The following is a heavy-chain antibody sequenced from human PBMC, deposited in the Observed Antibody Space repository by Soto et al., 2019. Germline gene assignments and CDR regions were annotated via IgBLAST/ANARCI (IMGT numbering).Heavy chain of an antibody. J-gene: IGHJ6*02. Sequence: GASVKVSCKASGYTFTSYGISWVRQARGQRLEWIGWIVVGSGNTNYAQKFQERVTITRDMSTSTAYMELSSLRSEDTAVYYCAADSYGYDYYYGMDVWGQGTTVTVSS. V-gene: IGHV1-58*02. D-gene: IGHD5-18*01. CDR2: IVVGSGNT. CDR3: AADSYGYDYYYGMDV. CDR1: GYTFTSYG.